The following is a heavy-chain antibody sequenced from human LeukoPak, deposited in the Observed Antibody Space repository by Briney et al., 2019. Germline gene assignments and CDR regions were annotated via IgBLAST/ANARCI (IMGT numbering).Heavy chain of an antibody. V-gene: IGHV3-30-3*01. Sequence: GGSLRLSCAASGFTFSSYAMHWVRQAPGEGLEWVAVISYDGSNKYYADSVKGRFTISRDNSKNTLYLQMNSLGAEDTAVYYCARSSYYYDSSGYPIQHWGQGTLVTVSS. CDR2: ISYDGSNK. CDR3: ARSSYYYDSSGYPIQH. D-gene: IGHD3-22*01. CDR1: GFTFSSYA. J-gene: IGHJ1*01.